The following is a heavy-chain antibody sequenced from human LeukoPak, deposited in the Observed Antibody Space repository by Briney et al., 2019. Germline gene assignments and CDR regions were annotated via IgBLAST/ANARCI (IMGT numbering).Heavy chain of an antibody. D-gene: IGHD2-21*01. CDR1: GYTFADYY. Sequence: EASVKVSCKASGYTFADYYMHWVRQAPGQGLEWMGIINPSGGSTSYAQKLQGRVTMTRDTSTSTVYMELSSLRSEDTAVYYCARDESTSILWWWGQGTLVTVSS. J-gene: IGHJ1*01. CDR2: INPSGGST. V-gene: IGHV1-46*01. CDR3: ARDESTSILWW.